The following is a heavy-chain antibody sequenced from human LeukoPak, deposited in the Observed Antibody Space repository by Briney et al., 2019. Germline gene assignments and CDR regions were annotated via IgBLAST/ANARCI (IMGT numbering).Heavy chain of an antibody. J-gene: IGHJ4*02. CDR3: ARASRGATTPLFDY. CDR2: IYYSGST. CDR1: GGSISRGGYY. V-gene: IGHV4-31*03. D-gene: IGHD5-12*01. Sequence: SETLSLTCTVSGGSISRGGYYWSWIRQHPGKGLEWIGYIYYSGSTYYNPSLKSRVTISVDTSKNQFSLKLSSVTAADTAVYYCARASRGATTPLFDYWGQGTLVTVSS.